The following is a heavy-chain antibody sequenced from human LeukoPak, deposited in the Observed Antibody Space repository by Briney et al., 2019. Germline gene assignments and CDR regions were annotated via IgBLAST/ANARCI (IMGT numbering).Heavy chain of an antibody. J-gene: IGHJ4*02. CDR2: IYSGGST. V-gene: IGHV4-39*07. CDR1: GGSISSSSYY. CDR3: ARGGYYYDSSGVI. D-gene: IGHD3-22*01. Sequence: SETLSLTCTVSGGSISSSSYYWGWIRQPPGKELEWIGSIYSGGSTYYNPSLKSRVTISVDTSKNQFSLKLSSVTAADTAVYYCARGGYYYDSSGVIWGQGTLVTVSS.